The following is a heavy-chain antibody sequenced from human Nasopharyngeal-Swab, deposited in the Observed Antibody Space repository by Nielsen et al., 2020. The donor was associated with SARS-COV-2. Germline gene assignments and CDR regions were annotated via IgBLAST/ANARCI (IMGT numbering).Heavy chain of an antibody. D-gene: IGHD2-21*01. CDR3: VHLWLPGF. V-gene: IGHV4-38-2*02. Sequence: SETLSLTYTVSGYSISSGYYWGWIRQPPGKALEWIASIYHSGNTYYNPSLKSRVTISVDTSKNQFSLKLNSVTAADTALYFCVHLWLPGFWGQGTLVTVSS. CDR2: IYHSGNT. CDR1: GYSISSGYY. J-gene: IGHJ4*02.